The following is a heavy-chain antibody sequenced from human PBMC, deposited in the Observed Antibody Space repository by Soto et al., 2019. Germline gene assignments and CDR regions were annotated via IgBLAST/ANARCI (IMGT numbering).Heavy chain of an antibody. CDR2: VYYTGST. CDR3: ARSVAVPGAHIDY. CDR1: GGSISVSY. Sequence: PSETLCIACSVSGGSISVSYWSWIRQSPGKGLELLGYVYYTGSTNYSPSLRSRVSISVDTSKNEFSLRLSSVTAADTAVYFCARSVAVPGAHIDYWGQGTKVTVSS. V-gene: IGHV4-59*01. J-gene: IGHJ4*02. D-gene: IGHD6-19*01.